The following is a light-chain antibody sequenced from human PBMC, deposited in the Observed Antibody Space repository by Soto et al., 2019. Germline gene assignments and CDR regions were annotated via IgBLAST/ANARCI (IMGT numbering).Light chain of an antibody. V-gene: IGLV2-14*01. CDR2: EVS. CDR3: SSHSSSSTLYV. Sequence: QSALTQPASVSGSPGQSITISCTGTSSDIGDYNYVSWYQQHPGKAPKLIIYEVSYRPSGVSDRFSGSKSDNTASLTISGLRAEDEAHYFCSSHSSSSTLYVFGTGTKLTVL. CDR1: SSDIGDYNY. J-gene: IGLJ1*01.